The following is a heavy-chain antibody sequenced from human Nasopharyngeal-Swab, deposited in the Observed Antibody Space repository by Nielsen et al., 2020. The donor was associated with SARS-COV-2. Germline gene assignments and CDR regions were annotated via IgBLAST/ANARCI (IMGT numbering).Heavy chain of an antibody. V-gene: IGHV1-46*02. D-gene: IGHD2-2*01. CDR3: ARRGRCSGSSCDMDV. Sequence: ASVKVSCKASGYTFNSYYIHWVRQAPGQGLEWMGMINPGSGGTTYAQKFQGRVTVTRDTSTSTVFMDLSSLRSEDTAVYYCARRGRCSGSSCDMDVWGQGTTVTVSS. CDR1: GYTFNSYY. CDR2: INPGSGGT. J-gene: IGHJ6*02.